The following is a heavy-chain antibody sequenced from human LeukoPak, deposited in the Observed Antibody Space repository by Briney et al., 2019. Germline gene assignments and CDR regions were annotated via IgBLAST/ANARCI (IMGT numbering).Heavy chain of an antibody. CDR1: GFTLSSYG. V-gene: IGHV3-48*04. J-gene: IGHJ6*03. Sequence: PGGPRRFSWAASGFTLSSYGMHWVRQAPGKGREGVSYINSVSNSISYADSVKGRFTISRDNAKNSLYLQMNSLRAEDTAVYYCARDTIFGVVKPNYYMDVWGKGTTVTVSS. CDR2: INSVSNSI. CDR3: ARDTIFGVVKPNYYMDV. D-gene: IGHD3-3*01.